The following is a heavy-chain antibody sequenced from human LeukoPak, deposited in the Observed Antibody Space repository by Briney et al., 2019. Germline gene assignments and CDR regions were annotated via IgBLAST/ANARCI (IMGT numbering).Heavy chain of an antibody. D-gene: IGHD1-26*01. Sequence: GGSLRLSCAASGITVSVNFMSWVRQAPGKGPEWVSAMYSGGSTAYADSVRGRFTISRDAAKNTVDLQMNSLRTEDTAVYYCARDPPGGGYWGQGTLVTVSS. CDR3: ARDPPGGGY. CDR2: MYSGGST. J-gene: IGHJ4*02. CDR1: GITVSVNF. V-gene: IGHV3-66*02.